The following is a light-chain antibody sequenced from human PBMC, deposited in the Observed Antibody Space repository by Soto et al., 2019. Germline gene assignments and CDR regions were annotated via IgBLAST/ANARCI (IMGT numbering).Light chain of an antibody. V-gene: IGLV1-44*01. CDR3: AAWDDSLNARV. J-gene: IGLJ1*01. CDR2: TNN. Sequence: QSVLTQPPSASGTPGQRVTISCSGSSSNIGSNTVNWYQQVRGTAPNLLVFTNNQRPSGVPDRFSGSKSGTSASLAISGLQSEDEADYYCAAWDDSLNARVFGTGTQLTVL. CDR1: SSNIGSNT.